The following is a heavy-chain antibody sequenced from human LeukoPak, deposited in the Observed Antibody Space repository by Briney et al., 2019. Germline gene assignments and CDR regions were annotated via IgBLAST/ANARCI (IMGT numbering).Heavy chain of an antibody. Sequence: PGGSLRLSCAASGFTFSSYAMHWVRQAPGKGLEWVAVISYDGSNKYYADSVKGRFTISRDNSKNTLYLQMNSLRAEDTAVYYCARGPPYYDFWSGYPLDYYYYVDVWGKGTTVTVSS. D-gene: IGHD3-3*01. CDR2: ISYDGSNK. J-gene: IGHJ6*03. CDR3: ARGPPYYDFWSGYPLDYYYYVDV. CDR1: GFTFSSYA. V-gene: IGHV3-30*04.